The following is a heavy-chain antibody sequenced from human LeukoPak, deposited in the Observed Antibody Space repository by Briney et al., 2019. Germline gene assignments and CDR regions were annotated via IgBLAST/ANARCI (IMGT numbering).Heavy chain of an antibody. CDR2: ISAYNGNT. Sequence: ASVKVSCKASGYTFTSYGISWVRQAPGQGLEWMGWISAYNGNTNYAQKLQGRVTMTTDTSTSTAYMELRSLRSEDTAVYYCARGSGSYYAVPTNDWGQGTLVTVSS. CDR3: ARGSGSYYAVPTND. V-gene: IGHV1-18*01. J-gene: IGHJ4*02. D-gene: IGHD1-26*01. CDR1: GYTFTSYG.